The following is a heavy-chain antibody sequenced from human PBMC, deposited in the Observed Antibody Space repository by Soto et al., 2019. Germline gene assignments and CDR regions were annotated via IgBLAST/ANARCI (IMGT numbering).Heavy chain of an antibody. CDR3: AKNFNWGSAFDI. Sequence: SETLSLTCAVSGGSISSGGYSWSWIRQPPGKGLEWIGYIYHSGSTYYNPSLKSRVTISVDRSKNQFSLKLSSVTAADTAVYYCAKNFNWGSAFDIWGQGTMVTVSS. D-gene: IGHD7-27*01. CDR1: GGSISSGGYS. CDR2: IYHSGST. J-gene: IGHJ3*02. V-gene: IGHV4-30-2*01.